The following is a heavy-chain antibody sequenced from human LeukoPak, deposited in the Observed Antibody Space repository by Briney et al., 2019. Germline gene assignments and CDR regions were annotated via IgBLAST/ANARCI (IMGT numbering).Heavy chain of an antibody. CDR2: INPGGGST. Sequence: GASVKVSCKASRYTFTNYYLHWLRQAPGQGLEWMGIINPGGGSTNYAQNFQGRVSMTTDMSTTTVYMELSHLRSEDTALYYSARDIAPRPGPEYYFDSWGQGTLVTVSS. CDR1: RYTFTNYY. CDR3: ARDIAPRPGPEYYFDS. J-gene: IGHJ4*02. D-gene: IGHD6-6*01. V-gene: IGHV1-46*01.